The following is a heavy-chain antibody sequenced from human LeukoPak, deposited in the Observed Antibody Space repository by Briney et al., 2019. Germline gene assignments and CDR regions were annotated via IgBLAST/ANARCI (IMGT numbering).Heavy chain of an antibody. Sequence: GGSLRLSCAASGFTFSYYAMSWVRQAPGKGLEWVSAISGSGGSTYYADSVKGRFTISRDNSKNTLYLQMNSLKPEDTAVYYCARDFGAGWEEPKYSFDYWGQGILVTVSS. D-gene: IGHD3-10*01. V-gene: IGHV3-23*01. CDR2: ISGSGGST. CDR1: GFTFSYYA. CDR3: ARDFGAGWEEPKYSFDY. J-gene: IGHJ4*02.